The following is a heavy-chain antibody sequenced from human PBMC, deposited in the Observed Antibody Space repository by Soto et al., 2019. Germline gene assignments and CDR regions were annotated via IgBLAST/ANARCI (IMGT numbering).Heavy chain of an antibody. CDR1: DGSISSSNW. Sequence: PSESLCVTCAFTDGSISSSNWWRWFRQPPGKGLEWIGEIYHSGSTNYNPSLKSRVTISVDKSKNQFSLKLSSVTAADTAVYYCARGFRASYRYFDYWGQGTLVTVSS. CDR3: ARGFRASYRYFDY. V-gene: IGHV4-4*02. D-gene: IGHD1-26*01. J-gene: IGHJ4*02. CDR2: IYHSGST.